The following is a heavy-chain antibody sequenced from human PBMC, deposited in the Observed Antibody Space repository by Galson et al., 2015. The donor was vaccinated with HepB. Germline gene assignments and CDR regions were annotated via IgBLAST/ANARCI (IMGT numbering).Heavy chain of an antibody. Sequence: SLRLSCAATGFTFSTFAMSWVRQAPGKGLEWVSGISAGGGSTYYADSVKGRFTISRDDSRNTLFLQMNSLRAEDTAIYYCAKDSSRGYSYSYCDSWGQGTLVSV. V-gene: IGHV3-23*01. CDR3: AKDSSRGYSYSYCDS. CDR1: GFTFSTFA. D-gene: IGHD5-18*01. CDR2: ISAGGGST. J-gene: IGHJ5*01.